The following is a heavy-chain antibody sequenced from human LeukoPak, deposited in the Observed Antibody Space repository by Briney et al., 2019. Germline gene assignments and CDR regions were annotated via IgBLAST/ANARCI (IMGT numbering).Heavy chain of an antibody. V-gene: IGHV5-51*01. CDR3: ARKPYYDSSGYSPYYFDY. J-gene: IGHJ4*02. Sequence: GESLKISCKGSGYSFTSYWIGWVRQMPGKGLEWMGIIYPGDSDTRYSPSFQGQVTISADESISTAYLQWSSLKASDTTMYYCARKPYYDSSGYSPYYFDYWGQGTLVTVSS. CDR2: IYPGDSDT. D-gene: IGHD3-22*01. CDR1: GYSFTSYW.